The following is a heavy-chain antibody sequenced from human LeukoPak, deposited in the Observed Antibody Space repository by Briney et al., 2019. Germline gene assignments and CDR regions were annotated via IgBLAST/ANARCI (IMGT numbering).Heavy chain of an antibody. CDR1: GYTFTSYG. V-gene: IGHV1-18*01. D-gene: IGHD3-22*01. CDR3: ARAGPYDSNGYHRL. Sequence: ASVKVSCKASGYTFTSYGISWVRQAPGQGLEWMGWISPYNGNTNTNYAQKFQDRVTMTTDTPTTTSYVELRSLRSDDTAVYYCARAGPYDSNGYHRLWGQGTLITVSS. J-gene: IGHJ4*02. CDR2: ISPYNGNTNT.